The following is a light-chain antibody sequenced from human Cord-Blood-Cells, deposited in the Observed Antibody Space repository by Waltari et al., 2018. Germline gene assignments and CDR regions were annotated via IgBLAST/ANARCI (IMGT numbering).Light chain of an antibody. CDR3: QTWGTGKGV. Sequence: QLVLTQSPSASASLGASVKLTCPLSSGHSSYAIAWHQPQPEKGPRYLMKLNSDGSHSKGDGIPDRFSGSSSGAERYLTISSLQSEDEADYYCQTWGTGKGVFGGGTKLTVL. CDR1: SGHSSYA. CDR2: LNSDGSH. V-gene: IGLV4-69*01. J-gene: IGLJ3*02.